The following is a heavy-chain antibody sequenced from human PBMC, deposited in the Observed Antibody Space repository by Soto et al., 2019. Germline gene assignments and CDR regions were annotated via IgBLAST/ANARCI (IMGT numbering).Heavy chain of an antibody. Sequence: QLQLQESGPGLVKPSETLSLTCTVSGGSIRSSSYYWGWIRQPPGKGLEWIGNINYSGSTHHNPSLASRVTISVDTSKNQFSLKLSSVTAADTAVYYCARQPGYCSGGSCYGYYGMDVWGQGTTVTVSS. CDR2: INYSGST. J-gene: IGHJ6*02. CDR3: ARQPGYCSGGSCYGYYGMDV. D-gene: IGHD2-15*01. V-gene: IGHV4-39*01. CDR1: GGSIRSSSYY.